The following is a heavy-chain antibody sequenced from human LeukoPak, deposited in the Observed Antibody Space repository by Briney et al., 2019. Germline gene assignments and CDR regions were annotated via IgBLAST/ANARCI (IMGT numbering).Heavy chain of an antibody. Sequence: SETLSLACAVYGGSFSGYYWSWIRQPPGKGLEWIGEINHSGSTNYNPSLKSRVTISVDTSKNQFSLKLSSVTAADTAVYYCAGAGIAGNGWFDPWGQGTLVTVSS. CDR2: INHSGST. CDR3: AGAGIAGNGWFDP. CDR1: GGSFSGYY. D-gene: IGHD6-13*01. J-gene: IGHJ5*02. V-gene: IGHV4-34*01.